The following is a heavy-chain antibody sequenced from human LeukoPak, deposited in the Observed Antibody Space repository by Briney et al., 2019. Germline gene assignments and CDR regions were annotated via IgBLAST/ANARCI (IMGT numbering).Heavy chain of an antibody. V-gene: IGHV3-48*03. CDR1: GFTFSSYE. CDR3: ARRDHGDYGEEY. D-gene: IGHD4-17*01. CDR2: ISSRDSTI. J-gene: IGHJ4*02. Sequence: PGGSLRLSCAASGFTFSSYEMNWVRQAPGKGLEWVSYISSRDSTIYYADSVKGRFTISRDNAKNSLYLQMNSLRAEDTAVYYCARRDHGDYGEEYWGQGTLVTVSS.